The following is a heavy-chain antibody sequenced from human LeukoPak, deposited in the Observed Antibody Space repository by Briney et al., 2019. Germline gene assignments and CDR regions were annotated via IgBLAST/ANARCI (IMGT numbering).Heavy chain of an antibody. CDR2: VHHTGRA. J-gene: IGHJ5*02. Sequence: PSETLSLTCTVSGDSISGSNYHWGWIRQPPGKGLEWLGTVHHTGRAFYNPSLRGRTTVSVDTSKNQFSLKLISVTAADTAVYYCAREPDAWGQGTLVTVSS. CDR3: AREPDA. CDR1: GDSISGSNYH. V-gene: IGHV4-39*07.